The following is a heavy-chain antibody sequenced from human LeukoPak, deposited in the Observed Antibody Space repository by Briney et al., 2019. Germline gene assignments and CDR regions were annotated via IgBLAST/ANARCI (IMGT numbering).Heavy chain of an antibody. J-gene: IGHJ4*02. Sequence: GGSLRLSCAPSGFTLSSYAMRRVRQAPREGLEWVSAICGSGDRTYYEDAVRGRFTISRDNSKNTLSLQMNSLRGQDTAIYFCSKDAPIYYSILDFWGQGTLVSVSS. CDR2: ICGSGDRT. V-gene: IGHV3-23*01. CDR1: GFTLSSYA. CDR3: SKDAPIYYSILDF. D-gene: IGHD2/OR15-2a*01.